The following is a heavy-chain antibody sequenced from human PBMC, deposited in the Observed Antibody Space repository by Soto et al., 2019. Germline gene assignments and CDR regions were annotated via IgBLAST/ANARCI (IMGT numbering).Heavy chain of an antibody. CDR1: GGSFSGYY. J-gene: IGHJ4*02. Sequence: QVQLQQWGAGLLKPSETLSLTCAVYGGSFSGYYWSWIRQPPGKGLEWIGEINHSGSTNYNPSLQSRVTISVDTSKNQCSLKLSSATAADTAVYYCARGIWDDPQTRVRGVEGRNYFDYWGQGTLVTVSS. V-gene: IGHV4-34*02. D-gene: IGHD3-10*01. CDR3: ARGIWDDPQTRVRGVEGRNYFDY. CDR2: INHSGST.